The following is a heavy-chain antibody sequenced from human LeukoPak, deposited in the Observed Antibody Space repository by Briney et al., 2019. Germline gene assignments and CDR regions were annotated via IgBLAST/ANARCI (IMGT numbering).Heavy chain of an antibody. D-gene: IGHD2-2*01. CDR2: ISWNSGSI. CDR3: AKDGSPFVVVPAAEAVSSSSGFDY. V-gene: IGHV3-9*01. Sequence: GGSLRLSCAASGFTFDDYAMHWVRQAPGKGLEWVSGISWNSGSIGYADSVKGRFTISRDNAKNSLYLQMNSLRAEDTALYYCAKDGSPFVVVPAAEAVSSSSGFDYWGQRTLVTVSS. J-gene: IGHJ4*02. CDR1: GFTFDDYA.